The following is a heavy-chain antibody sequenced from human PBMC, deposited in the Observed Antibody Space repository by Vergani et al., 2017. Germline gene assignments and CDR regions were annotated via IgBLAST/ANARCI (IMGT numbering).Heavy chain of an antibody. CDR1: GFTFSSYS. J-gene: IGHJ2*01. CDR3: ARDLPLRWPTSYFDL. Sequence: VQLVESGGGLVKPGGSLRLSCAASGFTFSSYSMNWVRQAPGKGLEWVSSISSSSSYIYYADSVKGRFTISRDNAKNSLYLQMNSLRAEDTAVYYCARDLPLRWPTSYFDLWGRGTLVTVSS. V-gene: IGHV3-21*01. CDR2: ISSSSSYI. D-gene: IGHD4-23*01.